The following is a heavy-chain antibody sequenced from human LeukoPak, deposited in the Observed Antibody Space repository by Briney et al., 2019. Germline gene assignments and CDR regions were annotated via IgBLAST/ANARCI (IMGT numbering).Heavy chain of an antibody. CDR1: GFTFSSYG. CDR3: ARDPCGGDCYWIDY. V-gene: IGHV3-33*01. D-gene: IGHD2-21*02. J-gene: IGHJ4*02. CDR2: IWYDGSNK. Sequence: PGGSLRLSCAASGFTFSSYGMRWVRQAPGKGLEWVAVIWYDGSNKYYADSVKGRFTISRDNSKNTLYLQMNSLRAEDTAVYYCARDPCGGDCYWIDYWGQGTLVTVSS.